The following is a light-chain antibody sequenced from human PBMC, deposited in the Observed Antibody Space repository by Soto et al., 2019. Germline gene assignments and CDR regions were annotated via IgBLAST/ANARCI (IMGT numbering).Light chain of an antibody. CDR1: QSVSRN. J-gene: IGKJ1*01. V-gene: IGKV3-15*01. CDR2: GAS. Sequence: EIGMTQSPTTLPVPPGERATLSCRASQSVSRNLAWYQQKPGQAPRLLIYGASNRAAGIPARFSGSGSGTEFTLTISSLQSEDFAVYYCQQYNNWPPWAFGQGTKVDIK. CDR3: QQYNNWPPWA.